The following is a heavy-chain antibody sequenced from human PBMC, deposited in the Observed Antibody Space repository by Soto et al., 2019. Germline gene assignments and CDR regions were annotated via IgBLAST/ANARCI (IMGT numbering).Heavy chain of an antibody. CDR1: GFTFSSYR. Sequence: GGSLRLSCAASGFTFSSYRMHWVRQAPGKGLEWVAVISYDGSNKYYADSVKGRFTISRDNSKNTLYLQMNSLRAEDTAVYYCAKLEYSSSPGYYGMDVWGHGTTVTLSS. CDR2: ISYDGSNK. V-gene: IGHV3-30*18. CDR3: AKLEYSSSPGYYGMDV. D-gene: IGHD6-6*01. J-gene: IGHJ6*02.